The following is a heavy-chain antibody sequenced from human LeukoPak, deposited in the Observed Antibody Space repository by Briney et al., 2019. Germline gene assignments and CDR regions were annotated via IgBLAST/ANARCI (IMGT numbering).Heavy chain of an antibody. CDR1: GFTFSSYS. V-gene: IGHV3-21*01. D-gene: IGHD6-13*01. Sequence: GRSLRLSCAASGFTFSSYSMNWVRQAPGKGLEWVSSISSSSSYIYYADSVKGRFTISRDNAKNSLYLQMNSLRAEDTAVYYCSGGSSWQSNWFDPWGQGTLVTVSS. CDR2: ISSSSSYI. J-gene: IGHJ5*02. CDR3: SGGSSWQSNWFDP.